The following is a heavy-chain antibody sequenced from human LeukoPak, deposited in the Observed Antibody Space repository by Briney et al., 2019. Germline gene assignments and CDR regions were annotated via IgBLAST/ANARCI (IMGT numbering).Heavy chain of an antibody. Sequence: GGSLRLSCAASGFTFNTYGMHWVRQAPGKGLEYVSGSGLDGATRYYANSVKGRLTISRDNSKSMLYLQMGSLTADDMAVYYCARGAQLTDFWGQGTLVTVSS. CDR2: SGLDGATR. CDR1: GFTFNTYG. CDR3: ARGAQLTDF. J-gene: IGHJ4*02. V-gene: IGHV3-64*01. D-gene: IGHD6-13*01.